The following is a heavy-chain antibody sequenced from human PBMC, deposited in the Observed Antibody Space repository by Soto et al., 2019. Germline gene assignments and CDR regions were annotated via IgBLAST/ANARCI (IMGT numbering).Heavy chain of an antibody. Sequence: QVQLVQSGAEVRKPGASVRLSCKASGYTLTRFYLHWVRQAPGQGLGWMGIINTRGGTTAYAQKFRGRRTVTRDTSTSTVYMELSNLRSEDTAIYYCARGPDDSDVPRWDYWGQGTRVTVSS. J-gene: IGHJ4*02. CDR1: GYTLTRFY. CDR3: ARGPDDSDVPRWDY. D-gene: IGHD4-17*01. CDR2: INTRGGTT. V-gene: IGHV1-46*01.